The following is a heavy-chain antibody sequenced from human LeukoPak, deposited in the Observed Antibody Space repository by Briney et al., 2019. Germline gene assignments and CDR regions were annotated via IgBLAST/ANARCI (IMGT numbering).Heavy chain of an antibody. CDR3: AGLGVVPAAYFDY. CDR2: IYHSGST. J-gene: IGHJ4*02. CDR1: GYSISSGYY. Sequence: SETLSLNCAVSGYSISSGYYWGWIRQPPGKGLEWIGSIYHSGSTYYNPSLKSRVTISVDTSKNQFSLKLSSVTAADTAVYYCAGLGVVPAAYFDYWGQGTLVTVSS. D-gene: IGHD2-2*01. V-gene: IGHV4-38-2*01.